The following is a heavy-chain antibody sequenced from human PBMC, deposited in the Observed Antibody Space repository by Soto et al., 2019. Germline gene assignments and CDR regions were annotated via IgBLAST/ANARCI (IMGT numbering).Heavy chain of an antibody. J-gene: IGHJ3*02. V-gene: IGHV4-34*01. CDR1: GGSFSGYY. CDR3: ARVAAAHDAIDI. CDR2: INHSGST. D-gene: IGHD6-25*01. Sequence: SETLSLTCAVYGGSFSGYYWSWIRQPPGKGLEWIGEINHSGSTNYNPSLKSRVTISVDTSKNQFSLKLSSVTAADTAVYYCARVAAAHDAIDIWGQGTMVTVSS.